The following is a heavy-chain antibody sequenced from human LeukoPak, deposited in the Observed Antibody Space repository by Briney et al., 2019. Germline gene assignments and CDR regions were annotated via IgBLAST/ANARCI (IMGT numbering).Heavy chain of an antibody. J-gene: IGHJ4*02. Sequence: GGSLRLSCAASGFTFSTYTMSWVRPAPGKGLEWVSAISGSGGNTYYADSVKGRFTISRDNSKNTLYLQMDSLRSDDTAVYDCSKAAFSRTSYFDYWGQGTLVTASS. CDR1: GFTFSTYT. CDR2: ISGSGGNT. V-gene: IGHV3-23*01. CDR3: SKAAFSRTSYFDY. D-gene: IGHD3-3*02.